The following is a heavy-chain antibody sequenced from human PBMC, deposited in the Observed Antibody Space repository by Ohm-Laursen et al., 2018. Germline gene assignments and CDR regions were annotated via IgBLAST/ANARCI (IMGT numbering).Heavy chain of an antibody. D-gene: IGHD2-21*02. J-gene: IGHJ6*02. Sequence: SLRLSCAASGFTFRSYWMTWVRQAPGKGLEWVANIKQDGSEKYYVDSVKGRFSISRDNVKNSLYLQMNSLRAGDTAVYYCARGVVTAHYGMDVWGQGTTVTVSS. CDR1: GFTFRSYW. CDR2: IKQDGSEK. CDR3: ARGVVTAHYGMDV. V-gene: IGHV3-7*01.